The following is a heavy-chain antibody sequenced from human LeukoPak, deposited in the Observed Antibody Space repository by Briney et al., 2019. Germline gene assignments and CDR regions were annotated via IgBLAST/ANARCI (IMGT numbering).Heavy chain of an antibody. J-gene: IGHJ4*02. D-gene: IGHD3-22*01. V-gene: IGHV3-23*01. CDR3: AKVDSFDSSGYAYFDY. CDR2: ISGSGGIT. Sequence: GGSLRLSCAASGFTFSSYAMSWVRQAPGKGQEWVSGISGSGGITYYADSVKGRFTISRDNSKNTLYLQMNSLRAEDTAVYYCAKVDSFDSSGYAYFDYWGQGTLVTVSS. CDR1: GFTFSSYA.